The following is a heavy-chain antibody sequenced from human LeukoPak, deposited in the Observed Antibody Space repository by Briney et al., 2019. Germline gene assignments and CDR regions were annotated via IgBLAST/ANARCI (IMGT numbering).Heavy chain of an antibody. J-gene: IGHJ4*02. Sequence: KFSETLSLTCTVSGGSISSYYWSWIRQPPGKGLEWIGYIYTSGSTTYSPSLKSRVAISVDTSKNQFSLKLSSVTAADTAVYYCARTQGSSSWDYYFDYWGQGTLVTVSS. V-gene: IGHV4-4*09. CDR2: IYTSGST. CDR1: GGSISSYY. D-gene: IGHD6-19*01. CDR3: ARTQGSSSWDYYFDY.